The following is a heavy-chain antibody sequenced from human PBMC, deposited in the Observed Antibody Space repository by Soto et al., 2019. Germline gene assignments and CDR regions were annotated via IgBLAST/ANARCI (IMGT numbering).Heavy chain of an antibody. CDR3: VGGQYYFDY. Sequence: QVQLVESGGGVVQPGRSLRRSCAASGFPFTTYGMHWVREGPGKGLEWVAVISYDGSNKFYADSVKGRFTISRDNSKNTLYLQMNSLRPEDTALYYCVGGQYYFDYRGQGTLVIVSS. CDR1: GFPFTTYG. J-gene: IGHJ4*02. D-gene: IGHD3-10*01. V-gene: IGHV3-30*03. CDR2: ISYDGSNK.